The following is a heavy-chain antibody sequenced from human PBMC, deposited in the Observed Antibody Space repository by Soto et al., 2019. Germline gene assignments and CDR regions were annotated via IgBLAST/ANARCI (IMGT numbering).Heavy chain of an antibody. CDR1: GFTFSSYA. CDR2: ISGSGGST. V-gene: IGHV3-23*01. Sequence: PGGSLRLSCAASGFTFSSYAMSWVRQAPGKGLEWVSAISGSGGSTYYADSVKGRFTISRDNSKNTLYLQMNSLRAEDTAVYYCAKDVEYSSSFEGVDYWGQGTLVTVSS. CDR3: AKDVEYSSSFEGVDY. J-gene: IGHJ4*02. D-gene: IGHD6-6*01.